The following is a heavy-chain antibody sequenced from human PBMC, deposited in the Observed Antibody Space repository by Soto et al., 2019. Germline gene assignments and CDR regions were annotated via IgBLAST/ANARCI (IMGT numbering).Heavy chain of an antibody. D-gene: IGHD3-22*01. V-gene: IGHV1-18*01. CDR3: ARDLWNYYDSSDPYYFDY. Sequence: GAPVEVSCKECRVTITSNGISSVRQAPGKRVEWMGWISAYNGNTNYAQKLQGRVTMTTDTSTSTAYMELRSLRSDDTAVYYCARDLWNYYDSSDPYYFDYWGQGTLVTVSS. CDR1: RVTITSNG. J-gene: IGHJ4*02. CDR2: ISAYNGNT.